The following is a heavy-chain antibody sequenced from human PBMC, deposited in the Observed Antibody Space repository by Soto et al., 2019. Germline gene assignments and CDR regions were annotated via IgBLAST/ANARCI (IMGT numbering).Heavy chain of an antibody. CDR3: ARVLPGIAAAYDAFDV. V-gene: IGHV4-61*01. CDR1: GDSVISATYS. CDR2: IYSDGGT. J-gene: IGHJ3*01. D-gene: IGHD6-13*01. Sequence: SETLSLTCTVSGDSVISATYSWSWIRQPPGKGLEWIGYIYSDGGTTYNSSLKSRVTISTDTSRSQLSLQLTSATPADTAVYYCARVLPGIAAAYDAFDVWGQGTMVTVSS.